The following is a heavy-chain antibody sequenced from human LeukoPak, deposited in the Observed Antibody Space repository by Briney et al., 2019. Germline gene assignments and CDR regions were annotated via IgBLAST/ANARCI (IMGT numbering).Heavy chain of an antibody. J-gene: IGHJ3*02. CDR3: AKMLYSSAYFGEDAFDI. Sequence: GGSLRLSCAASGFTFSSYSMNSVRQAPGKGLEWVSSISSSSSYIYYAHSVKGRFTISRDNAKNSLYLQMNSLRAEDTAVYYCAKMLYSSAYFGEDAFDIWGQGTMVTVSS. D-gene: IGHD6-19*01. CDR1: GFTFSSYS. V-gene: IGHV3-21*01. CDR2: ISSSSSYI.